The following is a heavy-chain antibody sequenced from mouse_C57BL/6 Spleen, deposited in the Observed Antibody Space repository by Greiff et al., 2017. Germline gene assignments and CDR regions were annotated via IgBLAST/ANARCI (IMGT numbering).Heavy chain of an antibody. CDR3: SRRQLRLRGAMDY. CDR2: IDREPGGT. V-gene: IGHV1-15*01. CDR1: GYTFTDYE. Sequence: QVQLQQSGAELVRPGASVTLSCKASGYTFTDYEMRWVKQTPVHGLEWIGAIDREPGGTAYTQRLKGKAILTADKSSSTAYMELRSLTSDDSAVYYCSRRQLRLRGAMDYWGPGTSVTVSS. J-gene: IGHJ4*01. D-gene: IGHD3-2*02.